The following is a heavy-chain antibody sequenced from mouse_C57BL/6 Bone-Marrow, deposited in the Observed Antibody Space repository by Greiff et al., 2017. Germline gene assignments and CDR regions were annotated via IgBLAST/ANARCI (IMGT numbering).Heavy chain of an antibody. CDR3: ARLGSNYGGYYFDY. V-gene: IGHV1-4*01. CDR2: INPSSGYT. D-gene: IGHD2-5*01. CDR1: GYTFTSYT. Sequence: VQLQQSGAELARPGASVKMSCKASGYTFTSYTMHWVNQRPGQGLEWIGYINPSSGYTKYNQKFKDKATLTADKSSSTAYMQLSSLTSEYSAVYYCARLGSNYGGYYFDYWGQGTTLTVSS. J-gene: IGHJ2*01.